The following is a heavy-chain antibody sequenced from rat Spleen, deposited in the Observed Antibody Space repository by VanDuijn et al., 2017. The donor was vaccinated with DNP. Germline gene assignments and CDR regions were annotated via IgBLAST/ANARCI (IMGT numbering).Heavy chain of an antibody. Sequence: WITSVNTDGGRTYYPDSVKGRFTISRDNAENTIYLQMNSLRSEDTATYYCAKEGFGVTFAYWGQGTLVTVSS. CDR2: VNTDGGRT. D-gene: IGHD4-5*01. V-gene: IGHV5-58*01. CDR3: AKEGFGVTFAY. J-gene: IGHJ3*01.